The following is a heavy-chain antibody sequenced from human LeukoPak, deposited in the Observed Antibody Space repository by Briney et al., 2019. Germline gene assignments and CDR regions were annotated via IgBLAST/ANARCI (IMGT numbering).Heavy chain of an antibody. D-gene: IGHD5-18*01. J-gene: IGHJ4*02. CDR3: ARALSGYSYGLRWYYFDY. Sequence: SVKVSCKASGGTLSSYAISRVLQAPGQGLEWMGGIIPIFGTANYAQKFQGRVTITTDESTSTAYMELSSLRSEDTAVYYCARALSGYSYGLRWYYFDYWGQGTLVTVSS. V-gene: IGHV1-69*05. CDR1: GGTLSSYA. CDR2: IIPIFGTA.